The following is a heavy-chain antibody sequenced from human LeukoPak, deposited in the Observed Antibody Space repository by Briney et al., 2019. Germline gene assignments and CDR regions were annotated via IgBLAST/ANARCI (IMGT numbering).Heavy chain of an antibody. V-gene: IGHV3-48*03. CDR3: ARDGYGSGTYYPNWFDP. CDR1: GFTFSSYE. J-gene: IGHJ5*02. Sequence: GGSLRLSCAASGFTFSSYEMNWVRQAPGKGLEWVSYISNSGSTIFYAGSVKGRFTISRDNAKNSLYLQMNSLRAEDTAVYYCARDGYGSGTYYPNWFDPWGQGTLVTVSS. CDR2: ISNSGSTI. D-gene: IGHD3-10*01.